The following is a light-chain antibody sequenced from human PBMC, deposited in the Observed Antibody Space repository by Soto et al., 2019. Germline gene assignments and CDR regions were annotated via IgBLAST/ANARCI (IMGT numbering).Light chain of an antibody. J-gene: IGKJ1*01. CDR2: GAS. Sequence: EIVLTQSPATLSVSPGERATLFCRASQSIGSNLAWYQQKPGQAPRLLIHGASTRATGVPARFNGSGSGTEFTLTISSLQFEDFAVYYCQQYSNWPPWTFGQGTKVDIK. CDR1: QSIGSN. V-gene: IGKV3-15*01. CDR3: QQYSNWPPWT.